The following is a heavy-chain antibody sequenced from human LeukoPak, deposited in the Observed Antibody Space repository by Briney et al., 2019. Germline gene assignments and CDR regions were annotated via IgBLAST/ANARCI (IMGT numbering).Heavy chain of an antibody. CDR2: ISYDGSNK. J-gene: IGHJ4*02. Sequence: GRSLRLSCAASGFTFSSYGMPWVRQAPGKGLEWVAVISYDGSNKYYADSVKGRFTISRDNSKNTLYLQMNSLRAEDTAVYYCAKRVKRSAHFDYWGQGTLVTVSS. CDR1: GFTFSSYG. V-gene: IGHV3-30*18. CDR3: AKRVKRSAHFDY.